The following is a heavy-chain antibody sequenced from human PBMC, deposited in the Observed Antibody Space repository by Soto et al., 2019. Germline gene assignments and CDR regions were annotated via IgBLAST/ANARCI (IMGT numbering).Heavy chain of an antibody. D-gene: IGHD2-15*01. Sequence: GESLKISCKGSENTFSSYLLAWVRQLPGKGLECMGIIYPDDSDTRYSPSFQGKVTISADNSITTAYLQWSSLKASDTAMYYCARSRGGVSYLWFDPWGQGTQVTVSS. CDR2: IYPDDSDT. V-gene: IGHV5-51*01. CDR3: ARSRGGVSYLWFDP. CDR1: ENTFSSYL. J-gene: IGHJ5*02.